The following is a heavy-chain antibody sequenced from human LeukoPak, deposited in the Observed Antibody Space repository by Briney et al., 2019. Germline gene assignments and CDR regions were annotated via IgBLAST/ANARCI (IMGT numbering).Heavy chain of an antibody. CDR3: TRVLVVDSSGYYGYYFDY. V-gene: IGHV3-53*01. D-gene: IGHD3-22*01. J-gene: IGHJ4*02. CDR1: GFTFSSYA. Sequence: GGSLRLSCAASGFTFSSYAMTWVRQAPGKGLEWVSVIYSGGSTYYADPVRGRFTISRDNSKNTLYLQMNSLRAEDTAVYYCTRVLVVDSSGYYGYYFDYWGQGTLVTVSS. CDR2: IYSGGST.